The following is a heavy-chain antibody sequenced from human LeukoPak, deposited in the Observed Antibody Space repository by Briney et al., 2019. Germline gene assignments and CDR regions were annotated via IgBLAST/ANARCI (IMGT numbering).Heavy chain of an antibody. Sequence: GGSLRLSCVASGFTFSSYWMSWVRQAPGKGLEWVANIKQDGSEKYYVDSVKGRFTISRDNAKNSLYLQMNSLRAEDTAVYYCARDILYGSGNAFDIWGQGTMVTVSS. J-gene: IGHJ3*02. CDR1: GFTFSSYW. D-gene: IGHD3-10*01. CDR2: IKQDGSEK. CDR3: ARDILYGSGNAFDI. V-gene: IGHV3-7*01.